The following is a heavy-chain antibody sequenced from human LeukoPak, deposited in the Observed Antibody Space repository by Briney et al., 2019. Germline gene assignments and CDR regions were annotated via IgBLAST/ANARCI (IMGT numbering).Heavy chain of an antibody. CDR2: ISSSSSYI. V-gene: IGHV3-21*01. Sequence: GGSLRLSCAASGFTFSSYSMNWVRQAPGKGLEWVSSISSSSSYIYYADSVKGRFTISRDNARNSLYLQMNSLRAEDTAVYYCARDRNTVFDYWGQGTLVTVSS. D-gene: IGHD1-14*01. CDR3: ARDRNTVFDY. CDR1: GFTFSSYS. J-gene: IGHJ4*02.